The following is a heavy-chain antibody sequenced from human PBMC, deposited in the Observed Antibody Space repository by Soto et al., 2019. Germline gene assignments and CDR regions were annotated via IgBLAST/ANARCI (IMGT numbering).Heavy chain of an antibody. CDR2: IYYSGST. J-gene: IGHJ6*02. Sequence: PSETLCLTCTVSGGSISSYYWSWIRQPPGKGLEWIGYIYYSGSTNYNPSLKSRVTISVDTSKNQFSLKVTSVTAADTAVYYCARLHGYCISSSCHGHYAMDVWGQGTTVTVSS. V-gene: IGHV4-59*08. D-gene: IGHD2-2*01. CDR1: GGSISSYY. CDR3: ARLHGYCISSSCHGHYAMDV.